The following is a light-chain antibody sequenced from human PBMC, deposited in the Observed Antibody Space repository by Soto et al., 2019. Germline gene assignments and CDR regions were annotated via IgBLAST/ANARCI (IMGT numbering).Light chain of an antibody. Sequence: EILLTQSPSTLSLSPGERATLSCRASQSVRNNYLAWYRQQRPGQAPRLLIYGASGSATGIPDRFSGSGSGTDFTLTISRLEPEDFAVYYCQQYGSSPYTFGQGTKLEI. CDR2: GAS. CDR3: QQYGSSPYT. V-gene: IGKV3-20*01. CDR1: QSVRNNY. J-gene: IGKJ2*01.